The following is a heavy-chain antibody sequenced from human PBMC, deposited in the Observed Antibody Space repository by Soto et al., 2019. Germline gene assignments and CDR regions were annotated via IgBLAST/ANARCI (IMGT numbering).Heavy chain of an antibody. V-gene: IGHV4-31*03. CDR2: IYYSGST. J-gene: IGHJ5*02. D-gene: IGHD6-13*01. Sequence: QVQLQESGPGLVKPSQTLSLTCTVSGGSISSGGYYWSWIRQRPGKGLEWIGYIYYSGSTYYNPSLKSRVTXXVXTXXNQFSLKLSSVTAADTAVYYCARERYSSSWYWFDPWGQGTLVTVSS. CDR3: ARERYSSSWYWFDP. CDR1: GGSISSGGYY.